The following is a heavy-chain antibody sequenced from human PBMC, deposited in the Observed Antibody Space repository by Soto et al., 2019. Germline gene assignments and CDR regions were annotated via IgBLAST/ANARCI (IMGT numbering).Heavy chain of an antibody. CDR1: GFTFSSYE. V-gene: IGHV3-48*03. J-gene: IGHJ4*02. CDR3: ARGNDYGDFYLDY. Sequence: EVQLVESGGGLVQPGGSLRLSCVTSGFTFSSYEVNWVRQAPGKGLEWVSYMSSSGGTSSYADSVKGRFTISRDNAKTSLYLQMNSLRVEDTAVYYCARGNDYGDFYLDYWGQGTLVTVS. D-gene: IGHD4-17*01. CDR2: MSSSGGTS.